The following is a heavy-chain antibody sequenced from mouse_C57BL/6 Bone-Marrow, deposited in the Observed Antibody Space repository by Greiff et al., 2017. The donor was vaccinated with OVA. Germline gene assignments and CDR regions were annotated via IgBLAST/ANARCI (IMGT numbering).Heavy chain of an antibody. CDR2: ISSGSSTI. Sequence: EVKLVESGGGLVKPGGSLKLSCAASGFTFSDYGMHWVRQAPEKGLEWVAYISSGSSTIYYADTVKGRFTISRDNAKNTLFLQMTSLRYEDTAMYYCARHDGYYGFAYWGQGTLVTVSA. D-gene: IGHD2-3*01. V-gene: IGHV5-17*01. CDR1: GFTFSDYG. CDR3: ARHDGYYGFAY. J-gene: IGHJ3*01.